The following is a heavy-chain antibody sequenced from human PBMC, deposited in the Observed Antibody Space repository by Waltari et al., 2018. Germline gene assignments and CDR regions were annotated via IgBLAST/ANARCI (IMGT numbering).Heavy chain of an antibody. J-gene: IGHJ6*02. Sequence: EVQLLESGGDLVQPGGSLRLSCAASGFTFNNYAMSWVRQAPGKGLEWVSAISGAGRSTYYADSVKGRFTISRDNAKNSLYLQMNSLRAEDTAVYYCARDLVVAGLTSYYYYGMDVWGQGTTVTVSS. D-gene: IGHD6-19*01. CDR3: ARDLVVAGLTSYYYYGMDV. V-gene: IGHV3-23*01. CDR2: ISGAGRST. CDR1: GFTFNNYA.